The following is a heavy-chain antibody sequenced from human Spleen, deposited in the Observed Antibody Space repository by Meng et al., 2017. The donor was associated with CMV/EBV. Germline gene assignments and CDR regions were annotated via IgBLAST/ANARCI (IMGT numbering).Heavy chain of an antibody. CDR2: INPDSGGT. V-gene: IGHV1-2*02. Sequence: ASVKVSCKASGYTFAGYYIHWVRQAPGQGLEWMGWINPDSGGTNYAQKFQGRVTMTRDTSITTAYMELRSLRSDDTAVYYCAREGGYYDFWSGSSYYYGMDVWGQGTTVTVSS. D-gene: IGHD3-3*01. J-gene: IGHJ6*02. CDR1: GYTFAGYY. CDR3: AREGGYYDFWSGSSYYYGMDV.